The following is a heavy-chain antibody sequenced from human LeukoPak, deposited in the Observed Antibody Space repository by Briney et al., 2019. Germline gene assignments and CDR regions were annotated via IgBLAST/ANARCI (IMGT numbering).Heavy chain of an antibody. CDR3: ARDLGTNGYFPNFDY. V-gene: IGHV4-31*03. CDR1: GGSISSGDYY. Sequence: SQTLSLTCTVSGGSISSGDYYWSWLRQHPGTGLEWIGYIYYSRSTYYNPSLKSRVTISVDTSKNQFSLKLSSVTAADTAVYYCARDLGTNGYFPNFDYWGQGTLVTVSS. D-gene: IGHD2-8*01. J-gene: IGHJ4*02. CDR2: IYYSRST.